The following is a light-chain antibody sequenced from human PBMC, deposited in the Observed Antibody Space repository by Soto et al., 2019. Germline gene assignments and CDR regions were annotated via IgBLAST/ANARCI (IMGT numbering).Light chain of an antibody. CDR1: HSGLYSSNNKNY. CDR3: LRYNITLLT. J-gene: IGKJ5*01. CDR2: WES. Sequence: DIVITPSPDSLAVSLCERATINGKSSHSGLYSSNNKNYLAWYQQKPGHPTKLLIYWESNRGSGVPDRFRGIGSVRHFTLIFLSLQAEVVAVYFCLRYNITLLTFGRGTRLEI. V-gene: IGKV4-1*01.